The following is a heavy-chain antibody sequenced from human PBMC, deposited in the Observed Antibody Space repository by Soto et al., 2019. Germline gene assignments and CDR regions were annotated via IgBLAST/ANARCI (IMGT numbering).Heavy chain of an antibody. CDR1: GFTVSSNY. CDR3: ARGGVGATSIDY. CDR2: IYSGGST. V-gene: IGHV3-53*01. J-gene: IGHJ4*02. D-gene: IGHD1-26*01. Sequence: EVQLVESGGGLIQPGGSLRLSCAASGFTVSSNYMSWVRQAPGKGLEWVSGIYSGGSTYYEDSVKSRFNIPRDNYKNTLYLQMNSLRAEDTAVYYCARGGVGATSIDYWGQGTLVTVSS.